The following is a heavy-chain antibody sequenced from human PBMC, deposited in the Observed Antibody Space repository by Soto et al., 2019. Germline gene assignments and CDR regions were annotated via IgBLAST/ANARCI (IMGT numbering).Heavy chain of an antibody. Sequence: QVQLVDSGGGVVQPGRSLRLSCAASGFTFTTYGMHWVRRAPGKGLEWVPVISYDGSHAYYADSVKGRFTISRDNSKNTLYLQINSVRAEDTAVYYCAKERTYSVASGFDYWGRGTLVTVSS. V-gene: IGHV3-30*18. D-gene: IGHD1-26*01. CDR2: ISYDGSHA. J-gene: IGHJ4*02. CDR1: GFTFTTYG. CDR3: AKERTYSVASGFDY.